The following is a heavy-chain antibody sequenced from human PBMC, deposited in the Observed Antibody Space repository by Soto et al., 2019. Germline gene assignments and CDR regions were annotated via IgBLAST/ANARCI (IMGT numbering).Heavy chain of an antibody. Sequence: EVQLVESGGGLVQPGGSLILSCAASGFTFSNYEMNWVRQAPGKGLVWVSYISGSGKTIYYADSVKGRFTISRDNAKNSLFPQMNSLRDEDTAVYYCARVKDIAVNGTPRWCDPWCQGTLLTVSS. J-gene: IGHJ5*02. CDR3: ARVKDIAVNGTPRWCDP. D-gene: IGHD6-19*01. CDR1: GFTFSNYE. V-gene: IGHV3-48*03. CDR2: ISGSGKTI.